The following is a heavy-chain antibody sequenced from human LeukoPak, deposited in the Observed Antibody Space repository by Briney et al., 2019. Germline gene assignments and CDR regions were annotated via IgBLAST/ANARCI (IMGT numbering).Heavy chain of an antibody. CDR2: ITPSGSIS. J-gene: IGHJ4*02. CDR3: AKDQGSGLGSYSWGYFDY. CDR1: GFTFSRHG. D-gene: IGHD3-10*01. V-gene: IGHV3-23*01. Sequence: GGTLRLSCAASGFTFSRHGINWVRQAPGKGLEWVSGITPSGSISYYADSVKGRFTISRDNSKNTVFLQMSSLRAGDTAVYYCAKDQGSGLGSYSWGYFDYWGRGTLVTVSS.